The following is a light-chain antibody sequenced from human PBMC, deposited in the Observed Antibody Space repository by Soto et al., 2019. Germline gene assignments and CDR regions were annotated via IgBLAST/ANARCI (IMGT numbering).Light chain of an antibody. Sequence: EVVLTQSPGTLSLSPGERATLSCRASQTVSSSHLAWDQQKPGQAPRLLIYGASDRATDVPDRFSGSGSGTDFTVTISRLEPEDFAVYYCQHFGSSPPKYTFGEGTKLEIK. CDR1: QTVSSSH. CDR3: QHFGSSPPKYT. CDR2: GAS. V-gene: IGKV3-20*01. J-gene: IGKJ2*01.